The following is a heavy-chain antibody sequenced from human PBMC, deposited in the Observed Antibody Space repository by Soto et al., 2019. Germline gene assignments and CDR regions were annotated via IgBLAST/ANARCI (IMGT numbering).Heavy chain of an antibody. CDR2: ISYDGRNE. J-gene: IGHJ4*02. CDR1: GFTFSSYG. CDR3: AKDTYYHDTSGYYILEY. Sequence: QVQLVASGGGVVQPGRSLRLSCAASGFTFSSYGMHWVRQAPGKGLEWVAVISYDGRNEQYADSVKGRFTIARDNSKNTLYLQMDSLRAEETDVYYCAKDTYYHDTSGYYILEYWGQGTLVTVSS. V-gene: IGHV3-30*18. D-gene: IGHD3-22*01.